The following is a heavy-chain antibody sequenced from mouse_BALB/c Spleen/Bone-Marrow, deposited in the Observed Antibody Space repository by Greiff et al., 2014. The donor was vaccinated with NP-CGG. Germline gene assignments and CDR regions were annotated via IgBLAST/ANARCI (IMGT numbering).Heavy chain of an antibody. D-gene: IGHD1-1*01. CDR1: GFNIKDTY. CDR2: IDPANGNT. Sequence: VQLQQPGAELVKPGASVKLSCTASGFNIKDTYMHWVKQRPEQGLEWIGRIDPANGNTKYDPKFQGKATITADTSSNTAYLQLSSLTSEDTDVYYCAIYYYGSSGFAYWGQGTLVTVSA. J-gene: IGHJ3*01. CDR3: AIYYYGSSGFAY. V-gene: IGHV14-3*02.